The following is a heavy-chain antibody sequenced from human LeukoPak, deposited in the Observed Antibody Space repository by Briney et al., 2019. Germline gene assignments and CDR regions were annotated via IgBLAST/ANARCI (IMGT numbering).Heavy chain of an antibody. Sequence: SVKVSCKASGGTFSSNAISWVRQAPGQGLEWMGGIIPIFGTTNNAQKLQDRVTITADEFTSTAYMELSSLRSEDTAVYYCARVYCGGDCYNYYYYYMDVWGKGTTVTVSS. D-gene: IGHD2-21*01. V-gene: IGHV1-69*13. CDR3: ARVYCGGDCYNYYYYYMDV. CDR1: GGTFSSNA. CDR2: IIPIFGTT. J-gene: IGHJ6*03.